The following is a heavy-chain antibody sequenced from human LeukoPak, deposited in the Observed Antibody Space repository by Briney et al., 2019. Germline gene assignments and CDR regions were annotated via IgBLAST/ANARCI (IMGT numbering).Heavy chain of an antibody. D-gene: IGHD6-19*01. CDR3: ARVYGSGPYYYMDV. J-gene: IGHJ6*03. CDR2: ISHSGST. CDR1: GYSISSGYY. Sequence: SETLSLTCAVSGYSISSGYYWGWIRQPPGKGLEWIGSISHSGSTYYNPSLKSRVTISVDTSKNQFSLKLSSVTAADTALYYCARVYGSGPYYYMDVWGKGTTVTVSS. V-gene: IGHV4-38-2*01.